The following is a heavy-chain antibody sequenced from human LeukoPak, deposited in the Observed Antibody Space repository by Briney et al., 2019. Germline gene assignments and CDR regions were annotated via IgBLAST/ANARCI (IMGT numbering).Heavy chain of an antibody. CDR3: ASGLRYCSGGSCYRYYYYYMDV. V-gene: IGHV4-39*07. CDR1: GGSISSSSYY. J-gene: IGHJ6*03. CDR2: IYYSGST. D-gene: IGHD2-15*01. Sequence: SETLSLTCTVSGGSISSSSYYWGWIRQPPGKGLEWIGSIYYSGSTYYNPSLKSRVAISVGTPKNQFSLKLSSVTAADTAVYYCASGLRYCSGGSCYRYYYYYMDVWGKGTTVTVSS.